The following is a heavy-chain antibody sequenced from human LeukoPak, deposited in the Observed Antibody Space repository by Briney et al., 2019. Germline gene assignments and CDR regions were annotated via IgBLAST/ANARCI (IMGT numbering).Heavy chain of an antibody. Sequence: GGSLRLSCAASGNYWMHWVRQAPGKGLVWVSHINSDGSWTSYADSVKGRFTISKDNAKNTVYLQMNSLRAEDTAVYYCARDVGNNMTTVDYWGQGTLVTVSS. D-gene: IGHD2/OR15-2a*01. CDR3: ARDVGNNMTTVDY. V-gene: IGHV3-74*01. J-gene: IGHJ4*02. CDR1: GNYW. CDR2: INSDGSWT.